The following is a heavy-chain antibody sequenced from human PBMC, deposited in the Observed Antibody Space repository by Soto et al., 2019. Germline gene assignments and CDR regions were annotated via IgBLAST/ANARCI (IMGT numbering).Heavy chain of an antibody. V-gene: IGHV3-30-3*01. D-gene: IGHD6-19*01. J-gene: IGHJ4*02. CDR1: GFTFSSYA. CDR2: ISYDGSNK. CDR3: ARAGYSSGWYWGGAYDY. Sequence: PGGSLRLSCAASGFTFSSYAMHWVRQAPGKGLEWVAVISYDGSNKYYADSVKGRFTISRDNSKNTLYLQMNSLRAEDTAVYYCARAGYSSGWYWGGAYDYWGQGTLVTVSP.